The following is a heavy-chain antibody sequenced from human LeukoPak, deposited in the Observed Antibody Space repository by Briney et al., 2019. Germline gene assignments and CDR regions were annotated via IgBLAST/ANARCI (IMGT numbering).Heavy chain of an antibody. J-gene: IGHJ4*02. CDR3: ARGRLLWFGEPPPLFDF. V-gene: IGHV3-13*01. CDR2: IGSAGDT. D-gene: IGHD3-10*01. CDR1: GFSFGGYA. Sequence: PGGSLRLSCAASGFSFGGYAMHWVRQAAGKGLEWVSTIGSAGDTYYPGSVKGRFTISGENAKNSLYLQMNSLRAGDTAVYYCARGRLLWFGEPPPLFDFWGQGTLVTVSA.